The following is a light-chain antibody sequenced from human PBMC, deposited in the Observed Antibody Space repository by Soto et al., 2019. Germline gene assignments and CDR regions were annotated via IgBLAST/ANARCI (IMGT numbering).Light chain of an antibody. V-gene: IGKV1-5*01. J-gene: IGKJ1*01. CDR2: RAS. CDR1: QNINTW. Sequence: DIQMTQSPSTLSASVGDRGTITCRASQNINTWVAWYQQKPGKAPNLLIYRASTLESGVPSRFSGSGSGAAFTLTITSLRPEDSATYYCLQNHNYPRTFGQGTKVDIK. CDR3: LQNHNYPRT.